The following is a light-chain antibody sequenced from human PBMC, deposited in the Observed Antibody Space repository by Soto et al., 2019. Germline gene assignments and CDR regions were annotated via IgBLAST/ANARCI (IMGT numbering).Light chain of an antibody. CDR1: SSDVGGYNY. J-gene: IGLJ2*01. CDR3: SSYTSSSTVV. CDR2: DVS. Sequence: QSVLTQPASVSGSPGQSITISCTGTSSDVGGYNYVSWYQQHPGKAPKLMIYDVSNRPSGVSNRFSGSKSGNTASLTISGLQAEDEDDYYCSSYTSSSTVVFGGGTQVTVL. V-gene: IGLV2-14*01.